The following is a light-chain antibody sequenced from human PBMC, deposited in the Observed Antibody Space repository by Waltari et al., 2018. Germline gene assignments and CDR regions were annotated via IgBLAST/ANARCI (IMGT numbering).Light chain of an antibody. J-gene: IGLJ3*02. CDR1: NPNIGNKF. V-gene: IGLV1-47*01. Sequence: QSVLTQPPSTSGTPGQRVTISCSGINPNIGNKFVCWSQQPPGTGPKPPICGNDQRPSGVPDRFSGSKSGTSASLAISGLRSEDEADYYCAAWDDSLNGRVFGGGTKLTVL. CDR2: GND. CDR3: AAWDDSLNGRV.